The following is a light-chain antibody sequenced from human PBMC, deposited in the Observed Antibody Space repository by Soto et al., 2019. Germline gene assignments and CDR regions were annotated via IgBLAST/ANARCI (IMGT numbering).Light chain of an antibody. CDR1: SSDIGNYNL. J-gene: IGLJ3*02. V-gene: IGLV2-23*01. Sequence: QSVLTQPASVSGSPGQSITISCTGTSSDIGNYNLVSWYQQLPGKAPKLMIYENNKRPSGISDRFSGSKSGNTASLTISGLQAEDEADYSCCSYAGSGTVWVFGGGTKLTVL. CDR3: CSYAGSGTVWV. CDR2: ENN.